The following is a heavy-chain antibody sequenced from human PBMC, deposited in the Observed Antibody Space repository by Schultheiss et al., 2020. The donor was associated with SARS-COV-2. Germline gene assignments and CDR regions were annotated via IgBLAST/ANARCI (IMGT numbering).Heavy chain of an antibody. CDR3: ARDFSGELSYYYYYYMDV. Sequence: SETLSLTCTVSGGSISSSSYYWGWIRQPPGKGLEWIGSIYYSGSTYYNPSLKSRVTISVDTSKNQFSLKLSSVTAADTAVYYCARDFSGELSYYYYYYMDVWGKGTTVTVSS. D-gene: IGHD3-10*01. J-gene: IGHJ6*03. CDR1: GGSISSSSYY. CDR2: IYYSGST. V-gene: IGHV4-39*07.